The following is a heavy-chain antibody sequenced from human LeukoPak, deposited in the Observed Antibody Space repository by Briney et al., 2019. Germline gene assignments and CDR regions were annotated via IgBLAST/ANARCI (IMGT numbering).Heavy chain of an antibody. Sequence: MSSETLSLTCTVSGGSISGSSYYWGWIRQPPGKELEWIGSIYYSGSTYYNPSLKSRVTISVDTSKNQFSLKLSSVTAADTAVYYCARLGGNWNYVRWFDPWGQGTLVTVSS. CDR1: GGSISGSSYY. J-gene: IGHJ5*02. CDR2: IYYSGST. V-gene: IGHV4-39*01. D-gene: IGHD1-7*01. CDR3: ARLGGNWNYVRWFDP.